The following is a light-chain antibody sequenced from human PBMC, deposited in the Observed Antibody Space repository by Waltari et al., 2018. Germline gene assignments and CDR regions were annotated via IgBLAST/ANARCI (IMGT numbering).Light chain of an antibody. CDR2: DAS. Sequence: EIVMTQSPDTLSVSPGERATLSCRASQIVTRNLAWYLQKPGQGPRLLIYDASTRAPGVPARFIGSGSGTDFTLTISSLQSEDFGVYYCQHYDNWPPWTFGQGTRVEIK. CDR1: QIVTRN. CDR3: QHYDNWPPWT. V-gene: IGKV3-15*01. J-gene: IGKJ1*01.